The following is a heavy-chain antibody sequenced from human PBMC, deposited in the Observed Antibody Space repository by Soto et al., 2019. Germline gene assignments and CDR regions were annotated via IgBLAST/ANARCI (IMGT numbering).Heavy chain of an antibody. D-gene: IGHD3-3*01. CDR1: GGSISSSSDD. CDR2: IYYSGST. J-gene: IGHJ5*02. CDR3: ARHNFWSGYYRGALSP. V-gene: IGHV4-39*01. Sequence: PSVKQSRTCPVSGGSISSSSDDWDRIRQPPGKGLEWIGSIYYSGSTYYNPSLKSRVTISVDTSKNQFSLKLSSVTAADTAVYYCARHNFWSGYYRGALSPWGQGTLVNVSS.